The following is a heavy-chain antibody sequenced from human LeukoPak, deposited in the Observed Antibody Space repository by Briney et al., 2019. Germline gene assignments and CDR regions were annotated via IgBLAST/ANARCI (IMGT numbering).Heavy chain of an antibody. CDR3: ASPSRRYYYDSSGYYPPDAFDI. Sequence: ASVKVSCKGSGGTFSSYAISWVRQAPGQGLEWMGRIIPIFGTANYAQKFQGRVTITTDESTSTAYMELSSLRSEDTAVYYCASPSRRYYYDSSGYYPPDAFDIWGQGTMVTVSS. CDR1: GGTFSSYA. CDR2: IIPIFGTA. J-gene: IGHJ3*02. V-gene: IGHV1-69*05. D-gene: IGHD3-22*01.